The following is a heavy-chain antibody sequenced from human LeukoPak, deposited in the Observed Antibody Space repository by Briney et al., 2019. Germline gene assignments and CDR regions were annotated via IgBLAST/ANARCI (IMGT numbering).Heavy chain of an antibody. CDR3: ARVAQWPTPLDH. CDR1: GFSFSSYA. V-gene: IGHV3-30*09. CDR2: IGYDGNYK. J-gene: IGHJ5*02. D-gene: IGHD6-19*01. Sequence: GGSLRLSCAASGFSFSSYALHWVRQAPGKGLEWVAVIGYDGNYKNYADSVKGRFAISRDSSKNTLYLQMNSLRPEDTAVYYCARVAQWPTPLDHWGQGTLVTVSS.